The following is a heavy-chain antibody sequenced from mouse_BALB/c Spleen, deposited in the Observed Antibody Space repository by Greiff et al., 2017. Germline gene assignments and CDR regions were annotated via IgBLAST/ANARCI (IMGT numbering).Heavy chain of an antibody. CDR2: ISSGGSYT. CDR1: GFTFSSYA. V-gene: IGHV5-9-4*01. CDR3: ARDYGAY. D-gene: IGHD1-1*01. J-gene: IGHJ3*01. Sequence: EVHLVESGGGLVKPGGSLKLSCAASGFTFSSYAMSWVRQSPEKRLEWVAEISSGGSYTYYPDTVTGRFTISRDNAKNTLYLEMSSLRSEDTAMYYCARDYGAYWGQGTLVTVSA.